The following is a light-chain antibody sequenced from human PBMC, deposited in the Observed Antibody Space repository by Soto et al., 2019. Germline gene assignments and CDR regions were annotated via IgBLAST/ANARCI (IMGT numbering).Light chain of an antibody. J-gene: IGKJ1*01. Sequence: AIRMTQSPSSFSASTGDRVTITCRASQGISSYLAWYQQKPGKAPKLLIYAASTLQSGVPSRFSGXXXXXDFTLTISCLQSEDFATYYCQQYYSYPLTFGQGTKVEIK. V-gene: IGKV1-8*01. CDR2: AAS. CDR3: QQYYSYPLT. CDR1: QGISSY.